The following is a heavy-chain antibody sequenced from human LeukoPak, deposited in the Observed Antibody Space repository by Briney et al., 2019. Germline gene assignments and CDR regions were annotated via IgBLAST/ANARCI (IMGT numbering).Heavy chain of an antibody. D-gene: IGHD2-8*01. Sequence: ASVKVSCKASGYTFTGYYMHWVRQAPGQGLEWMGWINPNSGGTNYAQKFQGRVTMTRDTSISTAYMELSRLRSDDTAVYYCARDRYCTNGVCYKGMDVWGQGTTVTFSS. V-gene: IGHV1-2*02. CDR2: INPNSGGT. CDR3: ARDRYCTNGVCYKGMDV. CDR1: GYTFTGYY. J-gene: IGHJ6*02.